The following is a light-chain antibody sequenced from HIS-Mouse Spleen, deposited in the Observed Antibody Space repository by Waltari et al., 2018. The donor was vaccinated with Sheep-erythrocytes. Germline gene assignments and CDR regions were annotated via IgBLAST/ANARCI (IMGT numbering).Light chain of an antibody. J-gene: IGLJ1*01. V-gene: IGLV2-11*01. CDR3: CSYAGSYNHV. CDR1: SSDVGGYNY. Sequence: QSALTQPRSVSGSPGQSVTISCTGTSSDVGGYNYVSWYQQHPGKAPKLMIYDVSKRPSGVPGRCSGSKSGNTASLTISGLQAEDEADYYCCSYAGSYNHVFATGTKVTVL. CDR2: DVS.